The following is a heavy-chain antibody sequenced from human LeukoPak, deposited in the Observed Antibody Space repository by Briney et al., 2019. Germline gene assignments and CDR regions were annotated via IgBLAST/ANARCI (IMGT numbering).Heavy chain of an antibody. CDR1: GGSISSSSYY. Sequence: SGTLSLTCTVSGGSISSSSYYWGCIRQPPGKGLGWIGSIYDSGSTYYNPSLKGRITISVDTSKNQFSLKMSSVTAADAAVYYCARGSQLVRESIDHWGQGTLVTVSS. CDR2: IYDSGST. D-gene: IGHD6-13*01. J-gene: IGHJ4*02. CDR3: ARGSQLVRESIDH. V-gene: IGHV4-39*07.